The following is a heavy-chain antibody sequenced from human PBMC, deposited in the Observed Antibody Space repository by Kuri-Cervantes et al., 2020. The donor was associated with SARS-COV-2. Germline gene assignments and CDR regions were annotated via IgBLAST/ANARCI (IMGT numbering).Heavy chain of an antibody. V-gene: IGHV3-23*01. CDR2: ISGSGGST. CDR1: GFTFSSYA. D-gene: IGHD4-17*01. J-gene: IGHJ3*02. Sequence: GESLKISCAASGFTFSSYAMSWVRQAPGKGLEWVSAISGSGGSTYYADSVKGRFTISRDNSKNTLYLQMNSLRAEDTAVYYCAKDKWVTTKFVCAFDIRGQGTMVTVSS. CDR3: AKDKWVTTKFVCAFDI.